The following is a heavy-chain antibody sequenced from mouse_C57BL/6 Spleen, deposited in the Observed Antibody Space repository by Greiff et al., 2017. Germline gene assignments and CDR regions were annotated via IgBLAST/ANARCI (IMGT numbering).Heavy chain of an antibody. J-gene: IGHJ4*01. CDR2: ISNGGGST. V-gene: IGHV5-12*01. Sequence: EVMLVESGGGLVQPGGSLKLSCAASGFTFSDYYMYWVRQTPEKRLEWVAYISNGGGSTYYPDTVKGRFTISRDNAKNTLYLQMSRLKSEDTAMYYCARLGDGYGKDYWGQGTSVTVSS. CDR3: ARLGDGYGKDY. CDR1: GFTFSDYY. D-gene: IGHD2-2*01.